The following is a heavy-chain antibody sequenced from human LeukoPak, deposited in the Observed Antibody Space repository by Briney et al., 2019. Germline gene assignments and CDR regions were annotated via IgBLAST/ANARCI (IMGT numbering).Heavy chain of an antibody. CDR1: GGSISTFY. V-gene: IGHV4-59*01. CDR2: VYYSGST. CDR3: ARGAGMALFDS. D-gene: IGHD5-24*01. J-gene: IGHJ4*02. Sequence: SETLSLTYTVSGGSISTFYWTWIRQPSGKGLEWIGYVYYSGSTDYNPSLKSRVTISLDTSKNQFSLILSSLTAADTAVYYCARGAGMALFDSWGQGTLVTVSS.